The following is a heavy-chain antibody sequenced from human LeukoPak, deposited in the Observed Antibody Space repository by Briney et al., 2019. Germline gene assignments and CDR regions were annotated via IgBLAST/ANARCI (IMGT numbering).Heavy chain of an antibody. CDR2: INHSGST. D-gene: IGHD2-15*01. J-gene: IGHJ5*02. CDR1: GGSFSGYY. V-gene: IGHV4-34*01. CDR3: ARARGHIVVVDRGLNWFDH. Sequence: SETLSLTCAVYGGSFSGYYWSWIRQPPGKGLEWIGEINHSGSTNYNPSLKSRVTISVDTSKNQFSLKLSSVTAADTAVYYCARARGHIVVVDRGLNWFDHWGQGTLVTVSS.